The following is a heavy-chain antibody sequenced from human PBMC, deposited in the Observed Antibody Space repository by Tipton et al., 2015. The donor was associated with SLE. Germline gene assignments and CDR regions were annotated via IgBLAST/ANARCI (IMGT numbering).Heavy chain of an antibody. D-gene: IGHD3-3*01. V-gene: IGHV1-18*01. J-gene: IGHJ4*02. CDR3: ARDPLRSGYYRGYYFDY. CDR2: ISAYNGNT. CDR1: GYTFTTYG. Sequence: QSGPEVKKPGASVKVSCKASGYTFTTYGISWVRQAPGQGLEWMGWISAYNGNTNYAQKLQGRVTMTTDTSTSTAYMELRSLRSDDTAVYYCARDPLRSGYYRGYYFDYWGQGTLVTVSS.